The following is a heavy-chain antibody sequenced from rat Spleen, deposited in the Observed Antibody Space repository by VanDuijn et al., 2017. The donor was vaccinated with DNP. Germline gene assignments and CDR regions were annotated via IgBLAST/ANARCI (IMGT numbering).Heavy chain of an antibody. Sequence: EVQLVESGGGLVQPGRSLKLSCAASGFTFSDYNMAWVRQAPKKGLEWVATISYDGSSTYYRDSVKGRFTISRDNAKSTLYLQMDSLRSEDTATYYCARGRISDYWGQGVMVTVSS. J-gene: IGHJ2*01. CDR3: ARGRISDY. D-gene: IGHD1-6*01. CDR2: ISYDGSST. V-gene: IGHV5-7*01. CDR1: GFTFSDYN.